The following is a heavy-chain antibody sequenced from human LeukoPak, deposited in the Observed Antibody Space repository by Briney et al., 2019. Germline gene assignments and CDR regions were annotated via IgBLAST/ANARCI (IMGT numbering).Heavy chain of an antibody. CDR1: GFMFSKYG. D-gene: IGHD5-24*01. J-gene: IGHJ4*02. CDR2: IWYDGSNK. Sequence: PGGSLRLSCAASGFMFSKYGMHWIRQAPGKGLEWVAVIWYDGSNKYYADSVKGRFTISRDNSKNTLYLQMNSLRAEDTAVYYCARDQRVATIGGDYWGQGTLVTVSS. V-gene: IGHV3-33*01. CDR3: ARDQRVATIGGDY.